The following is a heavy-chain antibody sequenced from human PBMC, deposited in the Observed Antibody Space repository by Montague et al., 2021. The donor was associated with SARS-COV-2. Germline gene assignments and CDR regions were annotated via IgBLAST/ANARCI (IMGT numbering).Heavy chain of an antibody. CDR3: ARERFDFGAGRQGTIDF. CDR1: GDSITNHY. Sequence: SETLSLTCSVSGDSITNHYRSWIRQPAGKGLEWIGRMHFTGKTNFSPFFSSRLTMSADTSKNQFSLKLTSVTAADTAIYFCARERFDFGAGRQGTIDFWGQGTLVTVSS. V-gene: IGHV4-4*07. D-gene: IGHD3-10*01. CDR2: MHFTGKT. J-gene: IGHJ4*02.